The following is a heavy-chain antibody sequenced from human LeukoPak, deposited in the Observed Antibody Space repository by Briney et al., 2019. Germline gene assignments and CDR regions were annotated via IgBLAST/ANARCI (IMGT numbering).Heavy chain of an antibody. J-gene: IGHJ4*02. CDR1: GFTISSYW. CDR3: ARDPSTMPFDY. CDR2: IKQDGSEK. D-gene: IGHD2-2*01. Sequence: GGSLRLSCAASGFTISSYWMSWFRQAPGKGLKWVANIKQDGSEKHYVDSVKGRFTISRDNAKNSLYLQMNSLRAEDTAVYYCARDPSTMPFDYWGQGTLVTVSS. V-gene: IGHV3-7*01.